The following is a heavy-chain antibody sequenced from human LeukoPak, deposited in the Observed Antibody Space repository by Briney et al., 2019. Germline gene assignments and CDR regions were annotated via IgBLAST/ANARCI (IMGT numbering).Heavy chain of an antibody. CDR2: INTNTGDP. V-gene: IGHV7-4-1*02. CDR3: ARVQGYCSTTRCYPDY. CDR1: GYTLTNYA. Sequence: ASVKLSCKDSGYTLTNYALRWVRHSPAQGLEWIGWINTNTGDPKYAQGFTGRFVFSLDSSVNTAYLQISSLKAEDTAIYCCARVQGYCSTTRCYPDYWGQGTLVTVSS. J-gene: IGHJ4*02. D-gene: IGHD2-2*01.